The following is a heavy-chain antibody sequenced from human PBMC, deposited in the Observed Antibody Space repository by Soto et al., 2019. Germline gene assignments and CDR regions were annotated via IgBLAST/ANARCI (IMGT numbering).Heavy chain of an antibody. Sequence: QVQLVESEGGVVQPGRSLRLSCAASGFTFSSYGMHWVRQAPGKGLEWVAVISYDGSNKYYADSVKGRFTISRDNSKNTLYLQMNSLRAEDTAVYYCAKESYNWNDVPYWGQGTLVTVSS. CDR3: AKESYNWNDVPY. CDR1: GFTFSSYG. D-gene: IGHD1-1*01. V-gene: IGHV3-30*18. J-gene: IGHJ4*02. CDR2: ISYDGSNK.